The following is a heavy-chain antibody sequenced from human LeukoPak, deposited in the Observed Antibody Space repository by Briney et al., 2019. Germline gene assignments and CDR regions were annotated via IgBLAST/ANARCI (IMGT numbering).Heavy chain of an antibody. D-gene: IGHD6-19*01. CDR3: ALGPYSSGWYDY. CDR1: GGSISSSSYY. CDR2: IYYSGST. Sequence: PSETLSLTCTVSGGSISSSSYYWGWIRQPPGKGLEWIGSIYYSGSTYYNPSLKSRVTISVDTSKDQFSLKLSSVTAADTAVYYCALGPYSSGWYDYWGQGTLVTVSS. V-gene: IGHV4-39*07. J-gene: IGHJ4*02.